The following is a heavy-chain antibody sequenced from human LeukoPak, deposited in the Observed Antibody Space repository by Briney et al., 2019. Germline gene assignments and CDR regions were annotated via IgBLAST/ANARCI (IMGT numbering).Heavy chain of an antibody. Sequence: GGSLRLSCAASGFTFSSYAMSRVRQAPGKGLEWVSAISGSGGSTYYADSVKGRFTISRDNSKNTLYLQMNSLRAEATAVYYCAKVAYSSGWACFDYWGQGTLVTVSS. V-gene: IGHV3-23*01. CDR2: ISGSGGST. CDR1: GFTFSSYA. CDR3: AKVAYSSGWACFDY. D-gene: IGHD6-19*01. J-gene: IGHJ4*02.